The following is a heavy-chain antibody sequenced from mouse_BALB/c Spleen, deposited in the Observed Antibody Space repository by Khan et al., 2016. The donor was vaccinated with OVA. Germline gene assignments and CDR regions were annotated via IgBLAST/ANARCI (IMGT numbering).Heavy chain of an antibody. CDR1: GYSFTTYY. Sequence: MQLEESGPELMKPGASVKISCKASGYSFTTYYIHWIMQSPGKSLEWIGYIDPFSGGTTYNQKFKGKATLTVDKSSSTAYIHLSNLTSEDSSVYYCTRHGYVAWFTYWGQGTLVTVSA. J-gene: IGHJ3*01. D-gene: IGHD2-2*01. CDR3: TRHGYVAWFTY. CDR2: IDPFSGGT. V-gene: IGHV1S135*01.